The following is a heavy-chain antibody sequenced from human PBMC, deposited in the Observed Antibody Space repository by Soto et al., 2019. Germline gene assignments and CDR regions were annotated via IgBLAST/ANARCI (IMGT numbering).Heavy chain of an antibody. V-gene: IGHV3-21*01. CDR1: GFTFSSYS. CDR3: ARDVTPPYYYDSSGSYGMDV. Sequence: GGSLRLSCAASGFTFSSYSMNWVRQAPGKGLEWVSSISSSSSYIYYADSVKGRFTISRDNAKSSLYLQMNSLRAEDTAVYYCARDVTPPYYYDSSGSYGMDVWGQGTTVTVSS. CDR2: ISSSSSYI. J-gene: IGHJ6*02. D-gene: IGHD3-22*01.